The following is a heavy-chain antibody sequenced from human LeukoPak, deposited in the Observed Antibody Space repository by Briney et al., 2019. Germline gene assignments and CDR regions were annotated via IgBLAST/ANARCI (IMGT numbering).Heavy chain of an antibody. CDR2: IYYSGST. Sequence: SETLSLTCTVSGGSISSYYWSWIRQPPGKGLEWIGYIYYSGSTNYNPSLKSRVTISVDTSKNQFSLKLSSVTAADTAVYYCARVNPDILTGYYIDYWGQGTLVTVSS. V-gene: IGHV4-59*01. CDR1: GGSISSYY. J-gene: IGHJ4*02. CDR3: ARVNPDILTGYYIDY. D-gene: IGHD3-9*01.